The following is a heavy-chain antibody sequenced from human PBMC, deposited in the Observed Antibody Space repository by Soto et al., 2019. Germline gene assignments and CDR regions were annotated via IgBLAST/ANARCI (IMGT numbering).Heavy chain of an antibody. CDR1: GFTFSSYG. CDR3: AKVTGTDCSGGSCPFLLDGMDV. D-gene: IGHD2-15*01. J-gene: IGHJ6*01. V-gene: IGHV3-30*18. Sequence: QVQLVESGGGVVQPGRSLRLSCAASGFTFSSYGMHWVRQAPGKGLEWVAVISYDGSNKYYADSVKGRFTISRDNSKNTLYLQMNSLRAEDTAVYYCAKVTGTDCSGGSCPFLLDGMDVW. CDR2: ISYDGSNK.